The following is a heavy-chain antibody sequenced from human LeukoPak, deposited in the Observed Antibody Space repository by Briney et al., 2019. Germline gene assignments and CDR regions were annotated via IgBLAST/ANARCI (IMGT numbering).Heavy chain of an antibody. J-gene: IGHJ4*02. V-gene: IGHV3-11*01. CDR1: GFTFSDYY. CDR3: ARDAGTTVTTFDY. CDR2: ISSSGSTI. Sequence: PGGSLRLSCAASGFTFSDYYMSWIRQAPGKGLEWVSYISSSGSTIYYADSVKGRFTISRDSAKNSLYLQMNSLRAEDTAVYYCARDAGTTVTTFDYWGQGTLVTVSS. D-gene: IGHD4-17*01.